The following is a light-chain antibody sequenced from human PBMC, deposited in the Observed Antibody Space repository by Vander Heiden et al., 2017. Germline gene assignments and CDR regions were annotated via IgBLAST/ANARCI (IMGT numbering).Light chain of an antibody. Sequence: DIQMTQSPSSLSASVGDRVTITCRASQSISSYLNWYQQKPGKAPKLLIYAASSLQSGVPSRFSGSGSGTDFTLTISSLQPEDFATYYCQQSYSTPLTFGGGTRVXMK. CDR3: QQSYSTPLT. V-gene: IGKV1-39*01. J-gene: IGKJ4*01. CDR2: AAS. CDR1: QSISSY.